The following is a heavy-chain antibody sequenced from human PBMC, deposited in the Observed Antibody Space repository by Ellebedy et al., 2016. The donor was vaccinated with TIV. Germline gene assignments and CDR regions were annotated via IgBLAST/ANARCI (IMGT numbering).Heavy chain of an antibody. D-gene: IGHD6-19*01. V-gene: IGHV2-70*01. J-gene: IGHJ6*02. Sequence: SGPTLVXPTPTLTLTCTFSGFSLSTSGMCVSWIRQPPGKALEWLALIDWDDDKYYSTSLKTRLTISKDTSKNQVVLTMTNMDPVDTATYYCARMGVAVAGLWDYYYGMDVWGQGTTVTVSS. CDR2: IDWDDDK. CDR1: GFSLSTSGMC. CDR3: ARMGVAVAGLWDYYYGMDV.